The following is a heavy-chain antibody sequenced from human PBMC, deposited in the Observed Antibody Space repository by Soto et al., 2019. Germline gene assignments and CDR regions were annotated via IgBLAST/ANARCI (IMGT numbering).Heavy chain of an antibody. V-gene: IGHV6-1*01. CDR1: GDSVSSTSAS. Sequence: SHTLSLTCAISGDSVSSTSASWNLIRQSPSRGLEWLGRTYYRSKWTNDYAVSVKSRITINPETSKNQFSLQLSSVTPEDTAMYYCVRGYSSSFEYWGKGTLVTVSS. CDR2: TYYRSKWTN. CDR3: VRGYSSSFEY. D-gene: IGHD6-6*01. J-gene: IGHJ4*02.